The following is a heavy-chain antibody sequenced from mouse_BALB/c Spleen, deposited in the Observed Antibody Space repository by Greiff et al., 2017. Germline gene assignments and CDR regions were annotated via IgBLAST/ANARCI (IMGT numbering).Heavy chain of an antibody. CDR3: AREAYYGNYDYAMDY. V-gene: IGHV1-18*01. D-gene: IGHD2-10*01. J-gene: IGHJ4*01. CDR1: GYSFTGYT. Sequence: VQLQQSGPELVKPGASLKISCKASGYSFTGYTMNWVKQSHGKNLEWIGLINPYNGGTSYNQKFKGKATLTVDKSSSTAYMELLSLTSEDSAVYYCAREAYYGNYDYAMDYWGQGTSVTVSS. CDR2: INPYNGGT.